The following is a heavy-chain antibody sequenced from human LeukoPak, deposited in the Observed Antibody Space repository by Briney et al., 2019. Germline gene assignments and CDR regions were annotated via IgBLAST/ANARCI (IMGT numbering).Heavy chain of an antibody. Sequence: SETLSLTCTVSGGSISSYYWSWIRQPPGKGLEWIGYIYYSGSTNYNPSLKSRVTISVDTSKNQFSLKLSSVTAADTAVYYCARDDYYYDSSGYYYGLYYYYMDVWGKGTTVTISS. J-gene: IGHJ6*03. CDR3: ARDDYYYDSSGYYYGLYYYYMDV. CDR1: GGSISSYY. V-gene: IGHV4-59*12. CDR2: IYYSGST. D-gene: IGHD3-22*01.